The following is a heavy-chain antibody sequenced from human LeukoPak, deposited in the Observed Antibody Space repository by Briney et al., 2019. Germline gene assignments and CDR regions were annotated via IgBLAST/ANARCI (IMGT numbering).Heavy chain of an antibody. Sequence: GGSLRLSCAASGFTFSSYWMSWVRQAPGKGREWVANIKQDGSEKYYVDSVKGRFTISRDNAKNSLYLQMNSLRAEDTAVYYCARYCSSTSSDTTPIDYWGQGTLVTVSS. J-gene: IGHJ4*02. D-gene: IGHD2-2*01. CDR2: IKQDGSEK. CDR3: ARYCSSTSSDTTPIDY. CDR1: GFTFSSYW. V-gene: IGHV3-7*01.